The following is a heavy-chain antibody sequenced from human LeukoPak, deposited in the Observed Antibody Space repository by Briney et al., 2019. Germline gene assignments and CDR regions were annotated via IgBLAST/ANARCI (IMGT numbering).Heavy chain of an antibody. J-gene: IGHJ4*02. D-gene: IGHD1-26*01. Sequence: SETLSLTCGVSGGSISSTNWWSWVRQPPGQGLEWIGEISLSGVTNYNPSLKCRVTMSLDRSKNHLSLTLTSVTAADTAVYYCSRESGAFSPFGYWGQGTLVTVSS. CDR1: GGSISSTNW. CDR2: ISLSGVT. V-gene: IGHV4-4*02. CDR3: SRESGAFSPFGY.